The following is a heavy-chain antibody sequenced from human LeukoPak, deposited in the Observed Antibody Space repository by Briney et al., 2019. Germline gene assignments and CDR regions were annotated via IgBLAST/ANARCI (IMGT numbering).Heavy chain of an antibody. CDR2: ISGSGGST. V-gene: IGHV3-23*01. J-gene: IGHJ4*02. D-gene: IGHD3-22*01. CDR1: GFTFSSYA. CDR3: AKDFGYYYDSSGYWDY. Sequence: GGSLRLSCAASGFTFSSYAMSWVRQAPGKGLEWVSAISGSGGSTYYADSVKGRFTISRDNSKNTLYLQMNSLRAEDTAVYHCAKDFGYYYDSSGYWDYWGQGTLVTVSS.